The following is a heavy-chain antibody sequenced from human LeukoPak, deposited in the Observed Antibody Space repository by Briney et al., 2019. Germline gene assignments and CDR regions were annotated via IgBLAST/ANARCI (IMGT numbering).Heavy chain of an antibody. V-gene: IGHV4-59*04. Sequence: SETLSLTCTVSGGSISSYYWSWIRQPPGKGVEGIGSIHYSGRTYSNPSLKRRVTISVDISKNQLSLNLTSVTAADTAVYYCARDRRYSRSWYYFDYGAQGSLASVPS. CDR3: ARDRRYSRSWYYFDY. J-gene: IGHJ4*02. CDR1: GGSISSYY. CDR2: IHYSGRT. D-gene: IGHD6-13*01.